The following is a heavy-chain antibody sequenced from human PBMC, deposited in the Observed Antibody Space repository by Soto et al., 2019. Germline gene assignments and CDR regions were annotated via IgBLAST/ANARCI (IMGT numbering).Heavy chain of an antibody. J-gene: IGHJ3*02. D-gene: IGHD3-3*01. CDR1: GGSISSYY. V-gene: IGHV4-59*01. Sequence: SETLSLTCTVAGGSISSYYWSWIRQPPGKGLEWIGYIYYSGSTNYNPSLKSRVTISVDTSKNQFSLKLSSVTAADTAVYYCARDRGDFWSGPQGAFDIGGQGTMGTVS. CDR3: ARDRGDFWSGPQGAFDI. CDR2: IYYSGST.